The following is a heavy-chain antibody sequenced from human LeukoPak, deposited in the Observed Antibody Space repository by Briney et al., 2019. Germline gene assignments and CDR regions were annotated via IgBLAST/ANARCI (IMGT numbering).Heavy chain of an antibody. CDR3: ARGTTTWTVTGGDFDY. V-gene: IGHV1-2*02. CDR2: INPNSGGT. Sequence: GASVKVSCKASGYTFTGYYMHWVRQAPGQGLEWMGWINPNSGGTNYAQKFQGRVTMTRDTSISTAYMEQSRLRSDDTAVYYCARGTTTWTVTGGDFDYWGQGTLVTVSS. J-gene: IGHJ4*02. CDR1: GYTFTGYY. D-gene: IGHD1-20*01.